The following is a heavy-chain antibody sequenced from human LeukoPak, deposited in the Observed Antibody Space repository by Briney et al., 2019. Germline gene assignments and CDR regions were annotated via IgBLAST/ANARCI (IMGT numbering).Heavy chain of an antibody. J-gene: IGHJ4*02. V-gene: IGHV3-21*01. CDR2: ISSSSSYI. CDR3: ARDALITMVRGVRGIFDY. D-gene: IGHD3-10*01. CDR1: GFTFSSYS. Sequence: PGGSLRLSCAASGFTFSSYSMNWVRQAPGKGLEWVSSISSSSSYIYYADSVKGRFTISRDNAKNSLYLQMNSLRAEDTAVYYCARDALITMVRGVRGIFDYWGQGTLVTVSS.